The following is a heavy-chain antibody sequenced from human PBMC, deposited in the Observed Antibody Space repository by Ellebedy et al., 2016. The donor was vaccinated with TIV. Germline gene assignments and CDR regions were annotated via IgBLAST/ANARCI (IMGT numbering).Heavy chain of an antibody. CDR2: ISSSSSYI. J-gene: IGHJ4*02. CDR3: ARDPGGSYDGEDY. D-gene: IGHD1-26*01. Sequence: GESLKISXAASGFTFSSYSMNWVRQAPGKGLEWVSSISSSSSYIYYADSVKGRFTISRDNAKNSLYLQMNSLRAEDTAVYYCARDPGGSYDGEDYWGQGTLVTVSS. CDR1: GFTFSSYS. V-gene: IGHV3-21*01.